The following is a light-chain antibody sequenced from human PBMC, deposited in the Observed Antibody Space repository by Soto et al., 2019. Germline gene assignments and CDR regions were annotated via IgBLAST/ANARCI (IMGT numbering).Light chain of an antibody. CDR2: WAS. CDR3: QQYYSTPQLT. CDR1: QSVLYSSNNKNY. V-gene: IGKV4-1*01. Sequence: DIVMTQSPDSLAVSLGERATINCKSSQSVLYSSNNKNYLAWYQQKPGQPPKLLIYWASTRESGVPDRFSGSGSGTDFTLTISSLQAEDVAVYYCQQYYSTPQLTFGQGTRLEMK. J-gene: IGKJ5*01.